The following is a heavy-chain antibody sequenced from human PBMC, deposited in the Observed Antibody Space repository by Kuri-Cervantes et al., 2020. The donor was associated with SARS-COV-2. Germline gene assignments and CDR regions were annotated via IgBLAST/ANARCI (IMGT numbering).Heavy chain of an antibody. J-gene: IGHJ6*02. Sequence: SETLSLTCTVSGGSISSGDYYWSWIRQSPGKGLEWIGYIYYSGSTYYNPSLKSRVTISVDTSKNQFSLKLSSVTAADTAVYYCARDRLGLLWFGEPKRYGTDVWGQGTTVTVSS. CDR1: GGSISSGDYY. D-gene: IGHD3-10*01. V-gene: IGHV4-30-4*01. CDR2: IYYSGST. CDR3: ARDRLGLLWFGEPKRYGTDV.